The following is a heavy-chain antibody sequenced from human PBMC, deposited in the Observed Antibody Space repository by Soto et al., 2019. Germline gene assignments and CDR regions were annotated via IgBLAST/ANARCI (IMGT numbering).Heavy chain of an antibody. CDR1: GVTSTSHA. V-gene: IGHV1-69*06. D-gene: IGHD3-10*01. CDR3: ARDVSVAAAGDYYGSGSHYDE. J-gene: IGHJ4*02. CDR2: IIPIFGAT. Sequence: SVKVSCKASGVTSTSHAISWVRQAPGQGLEWVGGIIPIFGATNFAQKFQGRVTITADKSTGSAYMELYSLTSEDTAVYYCARDVSVAAAGDYYGSGSHYDEWGQGTLVTVSS.